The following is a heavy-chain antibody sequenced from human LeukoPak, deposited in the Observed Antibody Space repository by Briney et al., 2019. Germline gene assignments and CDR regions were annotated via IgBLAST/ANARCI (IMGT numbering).Heavy chain of an antibody. CDR3: ARGIGVGYYGSGSYPGWFDP. CDR2: IYYSGST. D-gene: IGHD3-10*01. CDR1: GGSISSSSYY. V-gene: IGHV4-39*01. Sequence: SQTLSLTCTVSGGSISSSSYYWGWIRQPPGKGLEWIGSIYYSGSTYYNPSLKSRVNISVDTSKNQFSLQLSAVTPADTGVYYCARGIGVGYYGSGSYPGWFDPWGQGTLVNVSS. J-gene: IGHJ5*02.